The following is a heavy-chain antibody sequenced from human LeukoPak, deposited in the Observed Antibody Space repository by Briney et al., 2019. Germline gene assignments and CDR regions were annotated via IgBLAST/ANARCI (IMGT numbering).Heavy chain of an antibody. V-gene: IGHV4-4*07. J-gene: IGHJ4*02. CDR2: IYISGST. D-gene: IGHD5-18*01. CDR3: ARDVGGYNYGYTLDY. CDR1: GGSISTYY. Sequence: SETLSLTCTVSGGSISTYYCSWIRQPAGKGLEWIGRIYISGSTSYNSSLQSRVTMSVDTSKNQFSLTLSSVTAADTAVYYCARDVGGYNYGYTLDYWGQGTLVSVSS.